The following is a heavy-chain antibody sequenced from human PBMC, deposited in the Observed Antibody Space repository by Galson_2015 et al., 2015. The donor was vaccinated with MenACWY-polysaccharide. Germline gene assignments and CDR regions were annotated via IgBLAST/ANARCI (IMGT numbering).Heavy chain of an antibody. Sequence: SLRLSCAASGFTFSSYWMHWVRQAPGKGLVWVSRINSDGSSTSYADSVKGRFTISRDNAKNTLYLQMNSLRAEDTAVYYCARGGQYYYGSGSYHRYYYYGMDVWGQGTLVTVSS. D-gene: IGHD3-10*01. V-gene: IGHV3-74*01. J-gene: IGHJ6*02. CDR1: GFTFSSYW. CDR2: INSDGSST. CDR3: ARGGQYYYGSGSYHRYYYYGMDV.